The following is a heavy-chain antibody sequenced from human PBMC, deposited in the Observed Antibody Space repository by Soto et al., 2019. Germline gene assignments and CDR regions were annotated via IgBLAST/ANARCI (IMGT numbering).Heavy chain of an antibody. Sequence: EVKVVESGGAVVQPGGSLRLSCAASGFSVGISYMSWVRHVPGRGLEWVSIMYSGGETYYAASVKGRFTISRDTSENTLYLRMTGLRSEDTAVYYCAKRLLCPSTTCFDYWGQGTRVTVSS. CDR1: GFSVGISY. CDR3: AKRLLCPSTTCFDY. CDR2: MYSGGET. J-gene: IGHJ4*02. D-gene: IGHD2-2*01. V-gene: IGHV3-66*01.